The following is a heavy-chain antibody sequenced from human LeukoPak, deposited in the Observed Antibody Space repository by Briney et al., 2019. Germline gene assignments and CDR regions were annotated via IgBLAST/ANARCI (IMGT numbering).Heavy chain of an antibody. D-gene: IGHD1-26*01. CDR3: ASSIVGATGPDY. J-gene: IGHJ4*02. Sequence: ASVKVSCKASGYTFTSYGISWVRQAPGQGLEWMGWISAYNGNTNYAQKLQGRVTMTTDTSTSTAYMELRSLRPDDTAVYYCASSIVGATGPDYWGQGTLVTVSS. CDR1: GYTFTSYG. CDR2: ISAYNGNT. V-gene: IGHV1-18*01.